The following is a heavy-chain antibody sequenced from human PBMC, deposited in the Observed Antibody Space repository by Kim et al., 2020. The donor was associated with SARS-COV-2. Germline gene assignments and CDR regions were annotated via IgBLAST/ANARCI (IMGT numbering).Heavy chain of an antibody. CDR3: AKQGYCSGGVCPEYFQH. V-gene: IGHV3-23*01. Sequence: RGSLRLSCAASGFTFSSYAMSWVRQAPGKGLEWVSTISGSGGSTYYADSVKGRFTISRDNSKNTLYLQMNSLRAEDTAVYYCAKQGYCSGGVCPEYFQHWGQGTLVTVSP. D-gene: IGHD2-8*02. J-gene: IGHJ1*01. CDR2: ISGSGGST. CDR1: GFTFSSYA.